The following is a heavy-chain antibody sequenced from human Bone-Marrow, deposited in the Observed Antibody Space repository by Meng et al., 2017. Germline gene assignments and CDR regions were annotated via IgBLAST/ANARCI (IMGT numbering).Heavy chain of an antibody. D-gene: IGHD1-7*01. CDR2: ISGSGGST. V-gene: IGHV3-23*01. Sequence: GESLKISCAASGFTFSSYAMSWVRQAPGKGLELVSAISGSGGSTYYAEPVKGRFTISRDNSKNTLYLQMNRRRAEDTAVYYCAREGGTTRPIYYYYGMDVWGQGTTVTVSS. CDR3: AREGGTTRPIYYYYGMDV. CDR1: GFTFSSYA. J-gene: IGHJ6*02.